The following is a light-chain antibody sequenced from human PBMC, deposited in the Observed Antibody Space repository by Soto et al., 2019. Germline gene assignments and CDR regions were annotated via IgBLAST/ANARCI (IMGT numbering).Light chain of an antibody. CDR2: GAS. J-gene: IGKJ3*01. Sequence: ERVLTKSPGTLSLSPGERATLSRRASQSVSSSYLAWYQQKPGQAPRLLIYGASSRATGIPDRFSGSGSGTDFTLTISSLEPEDFAVYYCQQRSDWPFTFGPGTKVAIK. V-gene: IGKV3D-20*02. CDR1: QSVSSSY. CDR3: QQRSDWPFT.